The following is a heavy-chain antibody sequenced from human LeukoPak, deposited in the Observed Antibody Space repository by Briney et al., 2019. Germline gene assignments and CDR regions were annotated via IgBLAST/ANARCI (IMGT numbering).Heavy chain of an antibody. J-gene: IGHJ4*02. Sequence: GGSLRLSCAASGFTFSSYAMSWVRQAPGKGLEWVAAISGSGGSTYYADSVKGRFTISRDNSKNTLYLQMNSLRAEDTAVYYCAKANSGSYHSPFDYWGQGTLVTVSS. D-gene: IGHD1-26*01. CDR2: ISGSGGST. CDR3: AKANSGSYHSPFDY. V-gene: IGHV3-23*01. CDR1: GFTFSSYA.